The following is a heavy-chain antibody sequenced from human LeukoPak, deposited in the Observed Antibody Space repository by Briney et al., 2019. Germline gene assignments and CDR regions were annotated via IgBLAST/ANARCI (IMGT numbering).Heavy chain of an antibody. CDR1: GGSISTNY. V-gene: IGHV4-59*12. CDR2: VYYSGSS. D-gene: IGHD5-18*01. J-gene: IGHJ5*02. Sequence: PSETLSLTCTVSGGSISTNYWSWIRQPPGKGLEWIGYVYYSGSSSYNPSLKSRVTISVDTSKNQFSLKLSSVTAADTAVYYCARGQGGYSYGPERSPIRYNWFDPWGQGTLVTVSS. CDR3: ARGQGGYSYGPERSPIRYNWFDP.